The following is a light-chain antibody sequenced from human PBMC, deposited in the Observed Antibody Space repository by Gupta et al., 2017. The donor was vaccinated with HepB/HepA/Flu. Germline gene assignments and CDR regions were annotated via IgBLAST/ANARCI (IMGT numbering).Light chain of an antibody. Sequence: DIQMTQSPSSLSASVGDRVTITCRASQSNNNYLNWYQQKPGKAPNLLIYAASSLQSGVPSRFSGSGSGTDFTLTISSLQPEDFATYYCQQSYSTPWTFGQGTKVEIK. V-gene: IGKV1-39*01. J-gene: IGKJ1*01. CDR3: QQSYSTPWT. CDR1: QSNNNY. CDR2: AAS.